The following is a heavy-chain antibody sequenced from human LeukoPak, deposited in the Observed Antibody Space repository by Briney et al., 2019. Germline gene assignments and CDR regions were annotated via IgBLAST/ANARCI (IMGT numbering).Heavy chain of an antibody. CDR3: AKGSYDFWSGYFYWFDP. CDR2: IRYDGSNK. J-gene: IGHJ5*02. CDR1: GFTFSSYG. Sequence: GGSLRLSCAASGFTFSSYGMHWVRQAPGKGLEWVAFIRYDGSNKYYADSVKGRFTISRDNSKNTLYLQMNSLRAEDTAVYYCAKGSYDFWSGYFYWFDPWGQGTLVTVSS. V-gene: IGHV3-30*02. D-gene: IGHD3-3*01.